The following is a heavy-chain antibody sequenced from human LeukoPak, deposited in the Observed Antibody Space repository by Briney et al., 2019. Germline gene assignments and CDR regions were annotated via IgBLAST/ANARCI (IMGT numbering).Heavy chain of an antibody. V-gene: IGHV3-23*01. CDR1: GFTFSSYA. D-gene: IGHD3-3*01. CDR3: AKDTLGVVSNADAFDI. J-gene: IGHJ3*02. Sequence: GGSLRLPCAASGFTFSSYAMSWVRQAPGKGLEWVSAISGSGGSTYYADSVKGRFTISRDNSKNTLYLQMNSLRAEDTAVYYCAKDTLGVVSNADAFDIWGQGTMVTVSS. CDR2: ISGSGGST.